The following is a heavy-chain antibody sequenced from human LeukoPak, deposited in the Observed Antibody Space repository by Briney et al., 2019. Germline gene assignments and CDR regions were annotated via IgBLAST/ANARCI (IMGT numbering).Heavy chain of an antibody. CDR2: ISYDGGDK. Sequence: GGSLRLSCTYSRSSFSNFAIHWVRQAPGKGLEWVTFISYDGGDKKYADSVRGRFIVSRDNSKNTVSLQMSNLRPEDTAMYFCAKDAQWFSAVKYYFDDWGQGTLVAVSS. D-gene: IGHD3-22*01. CDR3: AKDAQWFSAVKYYFDD. CDR1: RSSFSNFA. J-gene: IGHJ4*02. V-gene: IGHV3-30*15.